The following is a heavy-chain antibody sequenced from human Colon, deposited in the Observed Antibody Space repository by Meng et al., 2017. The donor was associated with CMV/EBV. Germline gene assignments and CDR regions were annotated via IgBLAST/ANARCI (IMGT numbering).Heavy chain of an antibody. CDR1: GFAFSSFA. V-gene: IGHV3-23*01. D-gene: IGHD3-10*01. CDR2: ISGDAEST. Sequence: GGSLRLSCAASGFAFSSFAMIWVRQAPGKGLEWVSAISGDAESTYYADSVRGRFTISRDKSGNTLYLQMNSLRAEDTAVYYCARPMARGIINYYYYGLDVWGQGTTVTVSS. CDR3: ARPMARGIINYYYYGLDV. J-gene: IGHJ6*02.